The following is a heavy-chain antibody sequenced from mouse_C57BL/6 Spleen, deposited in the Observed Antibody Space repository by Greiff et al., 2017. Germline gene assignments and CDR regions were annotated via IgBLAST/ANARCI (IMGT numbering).Heavy chain of an antibody. V-gene: IGHV1-69*01. Sequence: VQLQQPGAELVMPGASVKLSCKASGYTFTSYWMHWVKQRPGQGLEWIGEIDPSDSYTNYNQKFKGKSTLTVDKSSSTAYMQLSSLTSEDSAVYYCARLDYRGYFDVWGTGTTVTVSS. D-gene: IGHD2-14*01. CDR2: IDPSDSYT. CDR1: GYTFTSYW. J-gene: IGHJ1*03. CDR3: ARLDYRGYFDV.